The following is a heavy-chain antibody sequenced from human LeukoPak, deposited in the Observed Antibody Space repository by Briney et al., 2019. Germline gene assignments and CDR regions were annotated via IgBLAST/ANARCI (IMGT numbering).Heavy chain of an antibody. CDR2: ISSSSSYI. Sequence: GGSLRLPCAASGFTFSSYSVNWVRQAPGKGLEWVSSISSSSSYIYYADSVKGRFTISRDNAKNSLYLQMNSLRAEDTAVYYCARDYLGQGPYSSSEIDYWGQGTLVTVSS. D-gene: IGHD6-13*01. V-gene: IGHV3-21*01. CDR1: GFTFSSYS. J-gene: IGHJ4*02. CDR3: ARDYLGQGPYSSSEIDY.